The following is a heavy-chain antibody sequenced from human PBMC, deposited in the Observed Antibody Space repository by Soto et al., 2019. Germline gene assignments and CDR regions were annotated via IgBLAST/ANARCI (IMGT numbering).Heavy chain of an antibody. V-gene: IGHV4-30-4*01. CDR2: IYYSGST. Sequence: TVSGGSISSGDYYWSWIRQPPGKGLEWIGYIYYSGSTYYNPSLKSRVTISVDTSKNQFSLKLSSVTAADTAVYYCARDRASITMVRGGPDAFDIWGQGTMVTVSS. CDR3: ARDRASITMVRGGPDAFDI. CDR1: GGSISSGDYY. J-gene: IGHJ3*02. D-gene: IGHD3-10*01.